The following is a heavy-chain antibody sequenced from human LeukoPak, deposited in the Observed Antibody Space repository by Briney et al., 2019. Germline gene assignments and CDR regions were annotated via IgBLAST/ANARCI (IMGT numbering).Heavy chain of an antibody. V-gene: IGHV1-18*01. CDR1: GYTFTSYG. Sequence: ASVTVSCRASGYTFTSYGFSWVRQAPGQGLEWMGWISAYNGNTNYAQKLPGRVTMTTDTSTSKAYMELRRLRADDTDVYVCARDWRLVRGPEFDYWGQGTLVTVSS. J-gene: IGHJ4*02. CDR2: ISAYNGNT. CDR3: ARDWRLVRGPEFDY. D-gene: IGHD6-19*01.